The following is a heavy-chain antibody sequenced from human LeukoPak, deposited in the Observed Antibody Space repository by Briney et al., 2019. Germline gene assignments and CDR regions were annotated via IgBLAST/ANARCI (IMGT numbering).Heavy chain of an antibody. Sequence: SETLSLTCAVYGGSFSGYYWSWIRQPPGKGREWIGEINHSGSTNYDPSLKSRVTISVDTSKNQFSLKLSSVTAADTAVYYCARAPNWNDAFDIWGQGTMVTVSS. CDR3: ARAPNWNDAFDI. J-gene: IGHJ3*02. CDR1: GGSFSGYY. D-gene: IGHD1-1*01. V-gene: IGHV4-34*01. CDR2: INHSGST.